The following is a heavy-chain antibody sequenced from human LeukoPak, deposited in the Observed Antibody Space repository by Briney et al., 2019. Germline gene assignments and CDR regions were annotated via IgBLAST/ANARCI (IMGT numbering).Heavy chain of an antibody. CDR1: GGSISSSSYY. Sequence: SETLSLTCTASGGSISSSSYYWAWIRQPPGKGLEWIGSINYSGSTYYNPSLESRLTMSVDTSKNQFSLKLTSVTAADTAVYYCARDAGYYGSWKGLDYWGQGTLVTVSS. J-gene: IGHJ4*02. D-gene: IGHD3-10*01. V-gene: IGHV4-39*07. CDR2: INYSGST. CDR3: ARDAGYYGSWKGLDY.